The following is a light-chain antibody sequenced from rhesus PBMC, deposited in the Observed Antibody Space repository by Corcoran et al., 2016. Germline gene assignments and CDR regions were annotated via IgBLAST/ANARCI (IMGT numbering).Light chain of an antibody. V-gene: IGKV1-28*01. CDR2: TAT. J-gene: IGKJ4*01. CDR1: QDIINF. CDR3: LQHNTYPLT. Sequence: DIQMTQSPSSLSASVGDTVTITCRASQDIINFLNWFQQKPGKAPNLLIYTATNLEGGVPSRFSGSGSGTEFTLTVSSLQPEDFATYYCLQHNTYPLTFGGGTNVEIK.